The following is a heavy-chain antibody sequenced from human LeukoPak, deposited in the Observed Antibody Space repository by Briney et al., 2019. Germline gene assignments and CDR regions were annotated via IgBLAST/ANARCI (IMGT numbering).Heavy chain of an antibody. CDR1: GYSISSGYY. CDR3: ARGGLPTNWFDP. CDR2: IYHSGST. V-gene: IGHV4-38-2*02. Sequence: PSETLSLTCTVSGYSISSGYYWGWIRQPPGKGLEWIGSIYHSGSTYYNPSLKSRVTISVDTSKNQFSLKLSSVTAADTAVYYCARGGLPTNWFDPWGQGTLATVSS. D-gene: IGHD2-15*01. J-gene: IGHJ5*02.